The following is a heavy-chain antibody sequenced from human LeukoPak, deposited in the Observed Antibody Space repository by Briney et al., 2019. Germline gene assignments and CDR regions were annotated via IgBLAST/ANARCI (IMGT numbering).Heavy chain of an antibody. CDR3: AKDPTSYSSSWYVNY. J-gene: IGHJ4*02. V-gene: IGHV3-30*02. CDR1: GFTFSSYG. D-gene: IGHD6-13*01. Sequence: GGSLRLSCAASGFTFSSYGMHWVRQAPGKGLEWVAFIRYDGSNKYYADSVKGRFTISRDNSKNTLYLQMNSLRAGDTAVYYCAKDPTSYSSSWYVNYWGQGTLATVSS. CDR2: IRYDGSNK.